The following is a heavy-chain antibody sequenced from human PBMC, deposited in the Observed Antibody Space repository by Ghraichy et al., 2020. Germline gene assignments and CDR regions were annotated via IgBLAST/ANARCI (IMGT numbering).Heavy chain of an antibody. J-gene: IGHJ3*02. CDR3: ARGGYYDSSGYYPSDAFDI. Sequence: SETLSLTCTVSGGSISSGGYYWSWIRQHPGKGLEWIGYIYYSGSTYYNPSLKSRVTISVDTSKNQFSLKLSSVTAADTAVYYCARGGYYDSSGYYPSDAFDIWGQGTMVTVSS. CDR1: GGSISSGGYY. CDR2: IYYSGST. V-gene: IGHV4-31*03. D-gene: IGHD3-22*01.